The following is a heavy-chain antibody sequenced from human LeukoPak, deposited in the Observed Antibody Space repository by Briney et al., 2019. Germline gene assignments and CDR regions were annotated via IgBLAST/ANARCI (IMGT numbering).Heavy chain of an antibody. D-gene: IGHD3-22*01. CDR3: AGGEGGYYSPFDY. Sequence: SETLSLTCTVSGGSISSGGYYWSWIRQHPGKGPEWIGYIYYSGSTYYNPSLKSRVAISVDTSKNQFSLKLSSVTAADTAVYYCAGGEGGYYSPFDYWGQGTLVTVSS. CDR1: GGSISSGGYY. V-gene: IGHV4-31*03. J-gene: IGHJ4*02. CDR2: IYYSGST.